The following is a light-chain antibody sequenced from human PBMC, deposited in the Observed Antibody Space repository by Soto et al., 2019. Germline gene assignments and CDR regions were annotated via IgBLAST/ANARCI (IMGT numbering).Light chain of an antibody. CDR3: QQRSNWLPIT. V-gene: IGKV3-11*01. CDR1: QSVSSY. Sequence: EIVITQSPATLSVSPGERATLSCRASQSVSSYLAWYQQKPGQAPRLLIYDASNRATGIPARFSGSGSGTDFTLTISSLEPEDFAVYYCQQRSNWLPITFGQGTRLEI. J-gene: IGKJ5*01. CDR2: DAS.